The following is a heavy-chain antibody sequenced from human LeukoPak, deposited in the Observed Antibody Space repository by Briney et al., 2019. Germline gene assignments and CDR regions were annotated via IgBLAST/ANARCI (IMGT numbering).Heavy chain of an antibody. V-gene: IGHV3-21*01. CDR3: ARDGDTVVVAWFDP. CDR1: GFTFSSYG. CDR2: ISSSSSYI. D-gene: IGHD2-15*01. Sequence: GGSLRLSCAASGFTFSSYGMHWVRQAPGKGLEWVSSISSSSSYIYYADSVKGRFTISRDNAMNSLYLQMNSLRAEDTAVYYCARDGDTVVVAWFDPWGQGTLVTVSS. J-gene: IGHJ5*02.